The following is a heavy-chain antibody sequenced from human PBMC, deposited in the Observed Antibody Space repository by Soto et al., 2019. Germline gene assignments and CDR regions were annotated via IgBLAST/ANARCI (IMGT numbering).Heavy chain of an antibody. D-gene: IGHD6-6*01. CDR3: SKEMYPRTVLDSSSPWGDY. CDR1: GIPFDTXV. J-gene: IGHJ4*02. Sequence: LXLXCTASGIPFDTXVMHWVRQTPGKGLECVAVVSYDGSHKYYGDSVKGRFTISRDDAKNTVYMQMDSLGVEDTAFYYCSKEMYPRTVLDSSSPWGDYWGQGTLGTVS. V-gene: IGHV3-30*18. CDR2: VSYDGSHK.